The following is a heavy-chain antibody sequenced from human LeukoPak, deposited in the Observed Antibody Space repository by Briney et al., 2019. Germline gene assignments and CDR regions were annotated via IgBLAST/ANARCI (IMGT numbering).Heavy chain of an antibody. J-gene: IGHJ4*02. V-gene: IGHV4-34*01. CDR1: GGSFSGYY. CDR2: INHSGNT. Sequence: SETLSLTCAVYGGSFSGYYWSWIRQPPGKGLEWIGEINHSGNTNYNPSLKSRVTISVDTSKNQFSLKLSSVTAADTAVYYCARGLDDYGDTFDYWGQGTLVTVSS. D-gene: IGHD4-17*01. CDR3: ARGLDDYGDTFDY.